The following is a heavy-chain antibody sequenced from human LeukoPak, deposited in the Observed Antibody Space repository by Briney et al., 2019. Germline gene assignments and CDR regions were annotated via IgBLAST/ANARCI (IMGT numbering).Heavy chain of an antibody. CDR3: ARGGDGSNIYWYFDL. J-gene: IGHJ2*01. V-gene: IGHV3-74*01. CDR2: INSDGSST. Sequence: PGGSLRLSCAASGLAISNNWMHWVRQAPGKGLVWVPRINSDGSSTTYADSVKGRFTISRDNAKNTLYLQMNSLRAEDTAVYYCARGGDGSNIYWYFDLWGRGTLVTVSS. D-gene: IGHD5-24*01. CDR1: GLAISNNW.